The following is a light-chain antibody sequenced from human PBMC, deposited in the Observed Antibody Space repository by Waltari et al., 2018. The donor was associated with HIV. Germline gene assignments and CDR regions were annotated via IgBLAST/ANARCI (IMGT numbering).Light chain of an antibody. CDR1: SSDVGGYNY. CDR2: NVS. Sequence: QSALTQPRSVSGSPGQSVTISCTGTSSDVGGYNYVSWYQQHPGKAPKLIIYNVSKRPPGVPDRFAGSKSGNTASLTISGLQAEDEADYYCCSYAGSYRGVFGGGTKLTGL. V-gene: IGLV2-11*01. J-gene: IGLJ2*01. CDR3: CSYAGSYRGV.